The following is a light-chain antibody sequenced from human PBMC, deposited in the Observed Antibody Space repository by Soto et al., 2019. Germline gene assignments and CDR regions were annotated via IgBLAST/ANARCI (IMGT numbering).Light chain of an antibody. CDR3: QQYGSSPTWT. CDR2: GAS. J-gene: IGKJ1*01. Sequence: EIVLTQSPGTLSLSPGERATLSCRASQSVSSSYLAWYQQKPGQAPRLLIYGASSRATGIPERFSGSGSGTDFTLTISRQEPEDFAVYYCQQYGSSPTWTFGQGTKVDIK. CDR1: QSVSSSY. V-gene: IGKV3-20*01.